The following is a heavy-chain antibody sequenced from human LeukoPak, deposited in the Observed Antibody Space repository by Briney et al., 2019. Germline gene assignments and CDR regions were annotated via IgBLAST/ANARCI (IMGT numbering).Heavy chain of an antibody. CDR3: ARTRRIVGATRGYYYYYYMDV. V-gene: IGHV4-59*01. CDR2: IYYSGST. J-gene: IGHJ6*03. CDR1: GGSISSYY. D-gene: IGHD1-26*01. Sequence: SETLSLTCTVSGGSISSYYWSWIRQPPGKGLEWIGYIYYSGSTNYNPSLKSRVTISVDTPKNQFSLKLSSVTAADTAVYYCARTRRIVGATRGYYYYYYMDVWGKGTTVTVSS.